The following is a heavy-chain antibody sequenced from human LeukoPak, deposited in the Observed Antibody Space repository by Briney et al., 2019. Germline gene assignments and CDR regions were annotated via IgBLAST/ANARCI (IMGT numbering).Heavy chain of an antibody. V-gene: IGHV3-23*01. CDR2: ISGSGGNT. CDR1: GFTFNSYA. Sequence: PGGSLRLSCAASGFTFNSYAMSWVRQAPGKGLEWVSSISGSGGNTYYADSVKGRFTISRDNSKNTLYLQMNSLGAADTAVYYCAKERRITMAGTVDYFDYWGQGTLVTVSS. CDR3: AKERRITMAGTVDYFDY. D-gene: IGHD6-19*01. J-gene: IGHJ4*02.